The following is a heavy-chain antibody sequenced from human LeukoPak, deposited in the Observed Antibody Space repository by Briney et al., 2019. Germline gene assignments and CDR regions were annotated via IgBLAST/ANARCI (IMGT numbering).Heavy chain of an antibody. J-gene: IGHJ1*01. CDR2: ISSDGNNR. D-gene: IGHD2-21*02. Sequence: GGSLRLSCAASGFSFSTYGMHWVRQAPGKGLEWVAGISSDGNNRVYADSVKGRFTISRDNAKNSLYLQMNSLRAEDTAVYYCARENCGGDCYGYFQHWGQGTLVTVSS. V-gene: IGHV3-30*03. CDR1: GFSFSTYG. CDR3: ARENCGGDCYGYFQH.